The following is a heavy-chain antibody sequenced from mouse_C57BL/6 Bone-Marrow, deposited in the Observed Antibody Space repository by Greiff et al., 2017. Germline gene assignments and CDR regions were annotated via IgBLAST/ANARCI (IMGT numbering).Heavy chain of an antibody. D-gene: IGHD1-1*01. Sequence: DVMLVESGGGLVKPGGSLKLSCAASGFTFSSYAMSWVRQTPEKRLEWVATISDGGSYTYYPDNVKGRFTISRDNAKNNLYLQMSHLKSEDTAMYYCARDRTTRYFDYWGQGTTLTVSS. CDR2: ISDGGSYT. CDR3: ARDRTTRYFDY. CDR1: GFTFSSYA. J-gene: IGHJ2*01. V-gene: IGHV5-4*01.